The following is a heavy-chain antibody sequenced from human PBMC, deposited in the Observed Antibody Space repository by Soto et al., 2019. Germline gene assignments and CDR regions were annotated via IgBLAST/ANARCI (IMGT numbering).Heavy chain of an antibody. V-gene: IGHV4-31*01. CDR3: AREVPTPYYFDY. J-gene: IGHJ4*02. CDR2: IYYSGST. CDR1: CGSISSGGYY. Sequence: SETLSLTCTVSCGSISSGGYYWNWIRQHPGKGLEWIGYIYYSGSTYYNPSLKSQVTISVDTSKNQFSLRLSSVTAADTAVYYCAREVPTPYYFDYWGQGTLVTVSS.